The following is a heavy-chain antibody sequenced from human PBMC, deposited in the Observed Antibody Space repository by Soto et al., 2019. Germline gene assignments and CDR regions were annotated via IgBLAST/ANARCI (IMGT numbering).Heavy chain of an antibody. D-gene: IGHD4-17*01. V-gene: IGHV4-39*01. Sequence: PSETLSLTCTVSGGSISSSSYYWGWIRQPPGKGLEWIGSIYYSGSTYYNPSLKSRVTISVDTSKNQFSLKLSSVAAADTAVYYCARLHGDYVFDYWGQGTLVTVSS. CDR2: IYYSGST. J-gene: IGHJ4*02. CDR3: ARLHGDYVFDY. CDR1: GGSISSSSYY.